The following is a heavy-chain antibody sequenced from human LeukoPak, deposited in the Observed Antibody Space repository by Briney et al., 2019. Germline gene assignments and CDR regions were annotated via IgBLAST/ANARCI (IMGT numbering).Heavy chain of an antibody. V-gene: IGHV6-1*01. CDR2: TYYRSKWYN. CDR3: ARAPVVVAATDYYGMDV. CDR1: GDSVSSNSAA. Sequence: SQTLSLTCAISGDSVSSNSAAWNWIRQSPSRGLEWLGKTYYRSKWYNDYAVSVKSRITINPDTSKNQFSLQLNSVTPEDTADYYCARAPVVVAATDYYGMDVWGQGTTVTVSS. D-gene: IGHD2-15*01. J-gene: IGHJ6*02.